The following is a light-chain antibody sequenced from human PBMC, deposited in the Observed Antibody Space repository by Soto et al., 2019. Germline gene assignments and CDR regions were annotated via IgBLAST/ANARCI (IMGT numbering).Light chain of an antibody. Sequence: ESVLPQSPGTLSVSKGEGATLSCRASQSVSSSNLAWYQQKPGQAPRLLIYGASSRATGIPDRFSGSGSGTDFTLTIRRLEPEDFAVYYCQQYGSSPPRFGGGTKVDIK. CDR3: QQYGSSPPR. V-gene: IGKV3-20*01. CDR1: QSVSSSN. J-gene: IGKJ4*02. CDR2: GAS.